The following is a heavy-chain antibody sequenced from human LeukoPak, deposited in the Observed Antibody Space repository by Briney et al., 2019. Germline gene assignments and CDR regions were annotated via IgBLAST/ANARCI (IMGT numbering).Heavy chain of an antibody. CDR3: TTEISGGFDP. D-gene: IGHD1-1*01. J-gene: IGHJ5*02. V-gene: IGHV3-15*01. Sequence: PGGSLRLSCAASGFTFSDAWMNWVRQAPGKGLEWVGRVKTKTDGGTTDYAAPVKGRFTISRDDSRNTLYLQMNSLKTEDTAVYYCTTEISGGFDPWGQGTLVTVSS. CDR1: GFTFSDAW. CDR2: VKTKTDGGTT.